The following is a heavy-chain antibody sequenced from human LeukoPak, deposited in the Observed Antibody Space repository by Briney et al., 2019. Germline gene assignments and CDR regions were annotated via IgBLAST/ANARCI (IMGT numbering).Heavy chain of an antibody. CDR1: GGTFSSYA. D-gene: IGHD1-26*01. CDR3: ARDKEDSGSYGMGGY. V-gene: IGHV1-69*04. J-gene: IGHJ4*02. Sequence: SVKVSCKASGGTFSSYAISWVRQAPGQGLEWMGRIIPILGIANYAQKFQGRVTITADKSTSTAYVELSSLRSEDTAVYYCARDKEDSGSYGMGGYWGQGTLVTVSS. CDR2: IIPILGIA.